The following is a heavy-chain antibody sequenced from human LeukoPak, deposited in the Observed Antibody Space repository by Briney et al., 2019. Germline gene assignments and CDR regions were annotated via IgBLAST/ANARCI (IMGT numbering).Heavy chain of an antibody. CDR1: GYTFTGYY. J-gene: IGHJ3*02. V-gene: IGHV1-2*02. CDR2: INPNNGGT. D-gene: IGHD3-22*01. CDR3: AGEDNSSGYRPFDI. Sequence: ASVKVSCKASGYTFTGYYIHWVRQAPGQGLEWMGGINPNNGGTNYAQKFQGRVTMTRDMSMSTAYMELCRPRSDDTAVYYCAGEDNSSGYRPFDIWGQGTMVTVPS.